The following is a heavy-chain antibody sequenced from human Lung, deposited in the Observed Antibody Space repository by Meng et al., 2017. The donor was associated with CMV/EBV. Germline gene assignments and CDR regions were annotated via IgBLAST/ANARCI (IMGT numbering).Heavy chain of an antibody. CDR2: IIPNFGTT. CDR3: AINYLANSGLLY. J-gene: IGHJ4*02. V-gene: IGHV1-69*05. CDR1: GGTFRSYT. D-gene: IGHD1-26*01. Sequence: CKASGGTFRSYTLSWVRQAPGHGLECMGGIIPNFGTTNYAQKFQGRVTFTTDESSTTAYMELSSLRSEDTAMYYCAINYLANSGLLYWGQGTLVTVSS.